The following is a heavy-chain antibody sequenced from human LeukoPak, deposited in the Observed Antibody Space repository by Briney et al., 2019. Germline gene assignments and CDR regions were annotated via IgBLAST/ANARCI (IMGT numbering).Heavy chain of an antibody. CDR2: ISSSSSYI. J-gene: IGHJ3*02. CDR1: GFTFSSYS. Sequence: GGSLRLSCAASGFTFSSYSMNWVRQAPGKGLEWVSSISSSSSYIYYADSVKGRFTISRDNAKNSLYLQMNSLRAEDTAVYYCARVTRNDAFDIWAQGKMVTVFS. CDR3: ARVTRNDAFDI. V-gene: IGHV3-21*01. D-gene: IGHD1-14*01.